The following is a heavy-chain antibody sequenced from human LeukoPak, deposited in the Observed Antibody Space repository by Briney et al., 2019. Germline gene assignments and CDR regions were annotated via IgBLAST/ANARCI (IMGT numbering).Heavy chain of an antibody. CDR3: ARGRETAMVTAFDY. Sequence: ASVKVSCTASGGTFSSYAISWVRQAPGQGLEWMGGIIPIFGTANYAQKFQGRVTITADESTSTAYMELSSLRSEDTAVYYCARGRETAMVTAFDYWGQGTLVTVSS. V-gene: IGHV1-69*13. CDR1: GGTFSSYA. CDR2: IIPIFGTA. D-gene: IGHD5-18*01. J-gene: IGHJ4*02.